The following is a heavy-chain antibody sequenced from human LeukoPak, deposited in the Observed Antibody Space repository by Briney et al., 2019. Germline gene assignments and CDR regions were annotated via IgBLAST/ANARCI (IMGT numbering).Heavy chain of an antibody. CDR3: ARVGGDMIVAAYFDY. J-gene: IGHJ4*02. V-gene: IGHV4-38-2*02. CDR1: GYSISSGYY. Sequence: SETLSLTCTVSGYSISSGYYWGWIRQPPGKGLEWIGSIYHSGSTYYNPSLKSRVTISVDTSKNQFSLKLSSVTAADTAVYYCARVGGDMIVAAYFDYWGQGTLVTVSS. CDR2: IYHSGST. D-gene: IGHD3-22*01.